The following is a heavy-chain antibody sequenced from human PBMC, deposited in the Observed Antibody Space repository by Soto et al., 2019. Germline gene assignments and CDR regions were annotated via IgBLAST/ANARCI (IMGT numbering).Heavy chain of an antibody. V-gene: IGHV4-31*03. D-gene: IGHD4-17*01. Sequence: QVQLQESGPGLVKPSQTLSLTCTVSGGSISSGGYYWSWIRQHPGKGLEWIGYIYYSGRTNYNPALKTRLTISVDTSKHQFSLKLSSVTAADTAVYYCARETVTAPRWFDPWGQGTLVTVSS. CDR1: GGSISSGGYY. J-gene: IGHJ5*02. CDR2: IYYSGRT. CDR3: ARETVTAPRWFDP.